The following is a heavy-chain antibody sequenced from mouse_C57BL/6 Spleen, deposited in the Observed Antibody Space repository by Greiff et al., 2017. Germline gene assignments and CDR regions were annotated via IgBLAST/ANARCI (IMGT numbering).Heavy chain of an antibody. J-gene: IGHJ2*01. CDR3: AGYEGY. CDR2: FNPNYGTT. V-gene: IGHV1-39*01. Sequence: ESGPELVKPGASVKISCKASGYSFTDYNMNWVKQGNGKSLEWIGVFNPNYGTTSYNQKFKGKATLTVDQSTSTAYMQLNSLTSEDSAVYCCAGYEGYWGQGTTLTVSS. D-gene: IGHD2-10*02. CDR1: GYSFTDYN.